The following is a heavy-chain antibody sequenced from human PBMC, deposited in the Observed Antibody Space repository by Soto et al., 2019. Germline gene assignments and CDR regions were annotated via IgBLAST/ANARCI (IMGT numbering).Heavy chain of an antibody. Sequence: QVQLQQWGAGLLKPSETLSLTCGVSGGSFSGYYWSWIRQSPGKGLEWIGEINHSGSINYNPSLKSRVTMSVDTSKNQFSLKLSSVTAADTAVYYCARGTDCSRASCYDFLGGRYFDYLGQGTLVSVSS. D-gene: IGHD2-2*01. CDR1: GGSFSGYY. J-gene: IGHJ4*02. V-gene: IGHV4-34*01. CDR2: INHSGSI. CDR3: ARGTDCSRASCYDFLGGRYFDY.